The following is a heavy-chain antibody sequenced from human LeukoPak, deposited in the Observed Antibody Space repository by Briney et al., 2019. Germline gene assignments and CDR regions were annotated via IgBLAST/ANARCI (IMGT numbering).Heavy chain of an antibody. V-gene: IGHV1-8*01. D-gene: IGHD4-17*01. J-gene: IGHJ6*02. CDR3: ASTTVTTASGASYGMDV. Sequence: ASVKVSCKASGYTFTSYDINWVRQATGQGLEWTGWMNPNSGNTGYAQKFQGRVTMTRNTSISTAYMELSSLRSEDTAVYYCASTTVTTASGASYGMDVWGQGTTVTVSS. CDR2: MNPNSGNT. CDR1: GYTFTSYD.